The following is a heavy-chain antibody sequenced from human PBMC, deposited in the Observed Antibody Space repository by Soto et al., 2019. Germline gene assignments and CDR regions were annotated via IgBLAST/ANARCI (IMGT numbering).Heavy chain of an antibody. CDR3: AAKGPTKGAFAI. J-gene: IGHJ3*02. CDR1: GFTFSSYV. CDR2: LNNGGDDR. D-gene: IGHD5-12*01. V-gene: IGHV3-23*01. Sequence: EVQLLESGGGLIQPGGSLRLSCAASGFTFSSYVMAWVRQAPQRGLEWVSSLNNGGDDRYYADSVEGRFTISRDNSKNTLYVEMNNLRAEDTAVYYFAAKGPTKGAFAIWGRGTRVTVSS.